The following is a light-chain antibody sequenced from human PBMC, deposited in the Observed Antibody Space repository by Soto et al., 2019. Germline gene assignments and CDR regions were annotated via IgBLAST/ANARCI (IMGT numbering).Light chain of an antibody. J-gene: IGLJ1*01. V-gene: IGLV2-14*01. Sequence: SVLTQPASVSGSPGQSITISCTGTSSDVGAYNYDSWYQQYPGEAPKVIIYDVSHRPAGVSNRFSGSKSGNTASLTISGLQTQDEAGYYCSSYTSATTYVFGTGTKVTVL. CDR1: SSDVGAYNY. CDR2: DVS. CDR3: SSYTSATTYV.